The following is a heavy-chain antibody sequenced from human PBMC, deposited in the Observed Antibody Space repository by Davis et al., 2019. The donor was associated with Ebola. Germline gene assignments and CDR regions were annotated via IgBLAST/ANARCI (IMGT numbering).Heavy chain of an antibody. Sequence: PGGSLRLSCAASGFPITEYGMHWVRQAPGKGLEWVANIKQDVSEKYHVDSVKGRFTISRDNAKNSLYLQMSSLRAEDTAVYYCARAGYYYDSSDYYEYPSWFDPWGQGTLVTVSS. V-gene: IGHV3-7*03. CDR3: ARAGYYYDSSDYYEYPSWFDP. CDR1: GFPITEYG. CDR2: IKQDVSEK. J-gene: IGHJ5*02. D-gene: IGHD3-22*01.